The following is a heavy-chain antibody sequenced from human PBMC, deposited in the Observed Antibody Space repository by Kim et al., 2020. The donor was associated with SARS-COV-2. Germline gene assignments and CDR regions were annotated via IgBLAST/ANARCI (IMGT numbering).Heavy chain of an antibody. V-gene: IGHV4-59*13. D-gene: IGHD1-1*01. J-gene: IGHJ4*02. CDR1: GGSISSYY. Sequence: SETLSLTCTVSGGSISSYYWSWIRQPPGKGLEWIGHIFYSGSTNYNPSLKSRVTISVDTSKNQLSLKLSSVTAADTAVYYCARAVFNSNLTPFDYWGQG. CDR2: IFYSGST. CDR3: ARAVFNSNLTPFDY.